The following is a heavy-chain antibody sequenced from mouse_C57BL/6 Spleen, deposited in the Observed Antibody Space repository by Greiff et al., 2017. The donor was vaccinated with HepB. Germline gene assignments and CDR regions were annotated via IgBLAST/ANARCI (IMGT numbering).Heavy chain of an antibody. CDR2: ISSGSSTI. CDR3: ARRWLLGAMDY. D-gene: IGHD2-3*01. J-gene: IGHJ4*01. V-gene: IGHV5-17*01. CDR1: GFTFSDYG. Sequence: EVQLQESGGGLVKPGGSLKLSCAASGFTFSDYGMHWVRQAPEKGLEWVAYISSGSSTIYYADTVKGRFTISRDNAKNTLFLQMTSLRSEDTAMYYCARRWLLGAMDYWGQGTSVTVSS.